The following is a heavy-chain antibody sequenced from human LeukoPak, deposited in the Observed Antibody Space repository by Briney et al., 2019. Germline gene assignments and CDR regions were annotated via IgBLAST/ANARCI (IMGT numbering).Heavy chain of an antibody. V-gene: IGHV3-53*01. Sequence: GGSLRLSCAASGFSFGSYAMSWARQAPGKGLEWVSVIFTGGGTHYADSVKGRFTISRDISKNTIHLQMTSLKVEDTAVYYCGRDNFDYWGRGTLVTVSS. CDR2: IFTGGGT. CDR1: GFSFGSYA. J-gene: IGHJ4*02. CDR3: GRDNFDY.